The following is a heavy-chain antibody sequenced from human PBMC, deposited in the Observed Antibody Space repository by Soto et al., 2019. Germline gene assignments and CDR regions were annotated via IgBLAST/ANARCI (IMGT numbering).Heavy chain of an antibody. CDR3: ARRYGAAFDY. CDR1: GGSISSYY. J-gene: IGHJ4*02. Sequence: QVQLQESGPGLVKPSETLSLTCTVSGGSISSYYWSWIRQPPGRGLEWIGYIDYSGNTNYNPSLKSRVIISVDTSKNQFSLKLSSVTAAATAVYYCARRYGAAFDYWGQGTLVTVSS. V-gene: IGHV4-59*01. CDR2: IDYSGNT. D-gene: IGHD2-15*01.